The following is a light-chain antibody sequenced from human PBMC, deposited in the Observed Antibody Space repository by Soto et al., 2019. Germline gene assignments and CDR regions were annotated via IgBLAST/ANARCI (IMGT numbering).Light chain of an antibody. CDR2: WAS. V-gene: IGKV4-1*01. Sequence: DIVMTQSPDSLAVSLGERATINCKSSQSVLYSSNNKNYLAWYQQKPGQPPKLLIYWASTRESGVPDRFSGSVSVIDVTHTIVSLHAEDRANYDCHQYYGSPYTVGQGTKLEIK. CDR3: HQYYGSPYT. J-gene: IGKJ2*01. CDR1: QSVLYSSNNKNY.